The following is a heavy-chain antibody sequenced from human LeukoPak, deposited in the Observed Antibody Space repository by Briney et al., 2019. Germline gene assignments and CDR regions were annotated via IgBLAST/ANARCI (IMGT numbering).Heavy chain of an antibody. CDR3: SRVTNPVRGVASYYYYMDV. V-gene: IGHV3-20*04. Sequence: GGSLRLSCAASGFTFDDYGMSWVRQAPGKGLEWVSGINWNGGSIGYVDSVKGRFTISRDNAKNSLYLQMNSLRAEDTALYYCSRVTNPVRGVASYYYYMDVWGKGTTVTGSS. CDR1: GFTFDDYG. D-gene: IGHD3-10*02. CDR2: INWNGGSI. J-gene: IGHJ6*03.